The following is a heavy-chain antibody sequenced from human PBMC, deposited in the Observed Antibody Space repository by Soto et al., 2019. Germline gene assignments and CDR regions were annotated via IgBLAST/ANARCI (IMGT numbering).Heavy chain of an antibody. CDR3: ENTYWPVGKY. CDR1: VFTFSIYW. CDR2: IKSDGSGT. V-gene: IGHV3-74*01. D-gene: IGHD2-8*02. Sequence: XGSLRLSCASSVFTFSIYWMHCVRQAPGKGLVWVSRIKSDGSGTSYADSVKGRFNISRDNAKNTLYLQMNSLRAEDTAVYYCENTYWPVGKYWGQGIPVSVSS. J-gene: IGHJ4*02.